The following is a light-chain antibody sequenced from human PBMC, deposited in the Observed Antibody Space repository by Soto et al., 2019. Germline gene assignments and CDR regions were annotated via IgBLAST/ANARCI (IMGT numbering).Light chain of an antibody. V-gene: IGKV3-15*01. Sequence: TVMTQSPATLSVSLGEGATLSCRASQSVSSNLAWYQQKPGQAPRLLIYGTSTRATGIPARFSGSGSGTDFTLTISSLQSEDFAVYYCQQYNNWPPKITFGPGTKVYMK. CDR3: QQYNNWPPKIT. CDR2: GTS. CDR1: QSVSSN. J-gene: IGKJ3*01.